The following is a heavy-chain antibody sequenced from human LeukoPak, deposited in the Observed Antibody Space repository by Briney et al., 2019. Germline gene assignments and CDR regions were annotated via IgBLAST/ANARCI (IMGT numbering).Heavy chain of an antibody. CDR2: INHSGST. CDR1: GGSFSGYY. J-gene: IGHJ4*02. V-gene: IGHV4-34*01. CDR3: ARGVIAVAQFDY. Sequence: KPSETLSLTCAVYGGSFSGYYWSWIRQPPGKGLEWIGEINHSGSTNYNPSLKSRVAISVDTSKNQFSLKLNSVTAADTAVYYCARGVIAVAQFDYWGQGTLVTVSS. D-gene: IGHD6-19*01.